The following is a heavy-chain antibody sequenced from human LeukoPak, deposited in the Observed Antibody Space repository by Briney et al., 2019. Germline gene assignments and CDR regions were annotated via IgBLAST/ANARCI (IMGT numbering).Heavy chain of an antibody. CDR2: INHSGST. J-gene: IGHJ4*02. CDR1: GGSFSGYY. Sequence: PSETLSLTCAVYGGSFSGYYWSWIRQPPGKGLEWIGEINHSGSTNYNPSLKSRVTISVDTSKNQFSLKLSSVTAADTAVYYCARSGNTYYDFWSGKRSGLYFDYWGQGTLVTVSS. V-gene: IGHV4-34*01. CDR3: ARSGNTYYDFWSGKRSGLYFDY. D-gene: IGHD3-3*01.